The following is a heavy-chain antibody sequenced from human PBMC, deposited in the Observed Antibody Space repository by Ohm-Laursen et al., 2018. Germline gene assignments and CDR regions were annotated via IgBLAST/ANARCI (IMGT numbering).Heavy chain of an antibody. Sequence: SLRLSCTASGFTFSSYAMSWVRQAPGKGLEWVANIKPGGSEKFSVDSVKGRFIISRDNVKNLLFLQMNSLRAEDTAVYYCARGDFYDSSASFNDAFDIWGQGTTVTVS. D-gene: IGHD3-22*01. J-gene: IGHJ3*02. V-gene: IGHV3-7*01. CDR2: IKPGGSEK. CDR3: ARGDFYDSSASFNDAFDI. CDR1: GFTFSSYA.